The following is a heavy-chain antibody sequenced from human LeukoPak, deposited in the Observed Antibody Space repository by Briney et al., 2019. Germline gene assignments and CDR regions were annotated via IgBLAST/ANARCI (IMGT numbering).Heavy chain of an antibody. V-gene: IGHV5-51*01. D-gene: IGHD3-16*01. CDR3: ARRRGDYYYYYGMDV. CDR1: GYSFTNYW. CDR2: IYPGDSDT. Sequence: GESLKISCKGSGYSFTNYWIAWVRQMPGKGLEWMGIIYPGDSDTRYSPSFQGQVTISADKSTSTAHLQWSSLKASDTAMYYCARRRGDYYYYYGMDVWGQGTTVTASS. J-gene: IGHJ6*02.